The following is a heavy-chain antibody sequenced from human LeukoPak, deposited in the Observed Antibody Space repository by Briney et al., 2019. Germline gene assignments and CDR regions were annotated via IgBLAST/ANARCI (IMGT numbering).Heavy chain of an antibody. CDR1: GFTFSSYA. CDR3: ARDAVNYYDSSGYYYPGDY. Sequence: PGRSLRLSCAASGFTFSSYAMHWVRQAPGKRLEWVAVISYDGSNKYYADSVKGRFTISRDNSKNTLYLQMNSLRAEDTAVYYCARDAVNYYDSSGYYYPGDYWGQGTLVTVSS. J-gene: IGHJ4*02. CDR2: ISYDGSNK. V-gene: IGHV3-30*01. D-gene: IGHD3-22*01.